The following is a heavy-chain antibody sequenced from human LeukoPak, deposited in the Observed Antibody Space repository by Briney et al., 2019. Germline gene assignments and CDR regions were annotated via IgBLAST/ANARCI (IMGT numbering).Heavy chain of an antibody. D-gene: IGHD4-23*01. CDR3: ARDGYGGNPGNY. J-gene: IGHJ4*02. CDR1: GGTFSSYA. CDR2: IIPIFGTA. V-gene: IGHV1-69*13. Sequence: ASVKVSCKASGGTFSSYAISWVRQAPGQGLEWMGGIIPIFGTANYAQKFQGRVTITAAESTSTAYMELSSLRSEDTAVYYCARDGYGGNPGNYWGQGTLVTVSS.